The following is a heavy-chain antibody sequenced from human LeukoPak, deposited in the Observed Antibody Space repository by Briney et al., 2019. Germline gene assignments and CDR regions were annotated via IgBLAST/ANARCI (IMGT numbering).Heavy chain of an antibody. CDR3: AKAANYDILTGYPDY. CDR2: INSDGSST. D-gene: IGHD3-9*01. Sequence: GGSLRLSCAASGFTFSSYWMHWVRQAPGKGLVWVSRINSDGSSTSYADSVKGRFTISRDNAKNTLYLQMNSLRAEDTAVYYCAKAANYDILTGYPDYWGQGTLVTVSS. J-gene: IGHJ4*02. V-gene: IGHV3-74*01. CDR1: GFTFSSYW.